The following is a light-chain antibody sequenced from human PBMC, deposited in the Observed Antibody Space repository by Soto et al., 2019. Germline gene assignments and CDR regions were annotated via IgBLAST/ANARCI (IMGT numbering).Light chain of an antibody. CDR3: QVWDSNSDDLV. CDR1: DIGSRS. J-gene: IGLJ3*02. Sequence: SYVLTQPSSVSVAPGQTARITCGGNDIGSRSVHWFQQQPGQAPVLVVYNDRERPSGIPDRFSAFNSGDTATLTISRAEVGDEADYFCQVWDSNSDDLVFGGGTKLTVL. CDR2: NDR. V-gene: IGLV3-21*02.